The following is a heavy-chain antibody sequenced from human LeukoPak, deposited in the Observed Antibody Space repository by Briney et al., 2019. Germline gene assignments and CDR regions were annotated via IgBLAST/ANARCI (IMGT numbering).Heavy chain of an antibody. CDR2: ISAYNGNT. Sequence: ASVKVSCKASGYTFTSYGISWVRQAPGQGLEWMGWISAYNGNTNYAQKLQGRVTMTTDTSTSTAYMELRSLRADDTAVYYCARVYYASSGPGADAFDIWGQGTMVTVSS. CDR3: ARVYYASSGPGADAFDI. V-gene: IGHV1-18*01. J-gene: IGHJ3*02. CDR1: GYTFTSYG. D-gene: IGHD3-22*01.